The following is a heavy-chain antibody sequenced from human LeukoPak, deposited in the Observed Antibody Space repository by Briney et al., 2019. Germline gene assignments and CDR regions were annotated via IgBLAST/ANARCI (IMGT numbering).Heavy chain of an antibody. J-gene: IGHJ5*02. CDR1: GGSFSGYY. Sequence: SETLSLTCAVYGGSFSGYYWSWISQPQGKGLEWIGEINHSGSTNYNPSLKSRVTISVDTSKNQFSLKLSSVTAADTAVYYCAREGNARGRTKGYSSSTSCYPIDPWGQGTLVTVSS. CDR2: INHSGST. D-gene: IGHD2-2*01. V-gene: IGHV4-34*01. CDR3: AREGNARGRTKGYSSSTSCYPIDP.